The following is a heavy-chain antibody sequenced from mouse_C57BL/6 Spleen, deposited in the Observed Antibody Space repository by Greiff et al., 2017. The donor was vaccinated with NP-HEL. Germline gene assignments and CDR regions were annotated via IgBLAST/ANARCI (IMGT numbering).Heavy chain of an antibody. CDR1: GFNIKDDY. CDR3: TLDSSGYGY. V-gene: IGHV14-4*01. CDR2: IDPENGDT. Sequence: SGAELVRPGASVKLSCTASGFNIKDDYMHWVKQRPEQGLEWIGWIDPENGDTEYASKFQGKATITADTSSNTAYLQLSSLTSEDTAVYYCTLDSSGYGYWGQGTTLTVSS. D-gene: IGHD3-2*02. J-gene: IGHJ2*01.